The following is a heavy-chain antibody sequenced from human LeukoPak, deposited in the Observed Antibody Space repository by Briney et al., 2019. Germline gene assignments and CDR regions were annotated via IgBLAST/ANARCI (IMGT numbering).Heavy chain of an antibody. V-gene: IGHV3-7*01. CDR1: RFTFSSYW. Sequence: PGGSLRLSCTASRFTFSSYWMNWVRQAPGKGLEWVGNIKQDGSQKYYVDSVKGRFTISRDNAKNSLYLQMNSLRAEDTAVYYCARDVSGTGGKDYWGQGTLVTVSS. CDR3: ARDVSGTGGKDY. D-gene: IGHD1-1*01. CDR2: IKQDGSQK. J-gene: IGHJ4*02.